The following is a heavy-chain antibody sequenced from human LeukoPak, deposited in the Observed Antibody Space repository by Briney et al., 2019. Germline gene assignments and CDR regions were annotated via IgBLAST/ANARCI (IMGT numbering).Heavy chain of an antibody. Sequence: GGSLRLSCAASGFTFSSYRMIWVRPAPGKGLEWVSSIRSCSSYIYYADSVKGRFTISRDNDKKSLYLQMNRLRAEDTAIYYCARVEATVTSNVFDYWGQGSLVTVSS. CDR3: ARVEATVTSNVFDY. V-gene: IGHV3-21*01. J-gene: IGHJ4*02. D-gene: IGHD4-17*01. CDR1: GFTFSSYR. CDR2: IRSCSSYI.